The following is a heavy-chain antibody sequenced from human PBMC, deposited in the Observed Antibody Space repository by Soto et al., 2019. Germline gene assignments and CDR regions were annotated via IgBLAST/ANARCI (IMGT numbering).Heavy chain of an antibody. Sequence: QVQLVQSGAEVKKPGSSVKVSCKASGGTFSSYAISWVRQAPGQGLEWMGGIIPIFGTANYAQKFQGRVTITAEESTSTVYRELSSLRSEYTAVYYCARSLEDIVVVPAAIPYCYSGMDVWGQGTTVTVSS. CDR3: ARSLEDIVVVPAAIPYCYSGMDV. D-gene: IGHD2-2*01. V-gene: IGHV1-69*01. CDR2: IIPIFGTA. CDR1: GGTFSSYA. J-gene: IGHJ6*02.